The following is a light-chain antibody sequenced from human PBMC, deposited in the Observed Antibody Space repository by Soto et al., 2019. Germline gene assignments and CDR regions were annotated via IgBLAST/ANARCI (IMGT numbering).Light chain of an antibody. Sequence: QTALTQPPSASGIPGQRVTISCSGSSSNIGSNTVNWYQQLPGTAPKLLIYSNNQRPSGVPDRFSGSKSGTSASLAISGLQSEDEADYYCAAWDDSLNGYYVFGTGTKVTV. CDR2: SNN. CDR1: SSNIGSNT. V-gene: IGLV1-44*01. J-gene: IGLJ1*01. CDR3: AAWDDSLNGYYV.